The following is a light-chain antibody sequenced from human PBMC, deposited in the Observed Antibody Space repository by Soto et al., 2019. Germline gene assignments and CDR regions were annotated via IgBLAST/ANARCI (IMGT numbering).Light chain of an antibody. J-gene: IGLJ2*01. CDR3: ASYAGDSVV. CDR1: SSDVGGYNY. V-gene: IGLV2-8*01. CDR2: EVT. Sequence: QSALTQPPSASGSPGQSVAISCTGTSSDVGGYNYVSWYQQHSGKAPKLIIYEVTRRPSGVPDRFSGCKSGSTASLSVSGLQAEDEADYYCASYAGDSVVFGGGTKLTVL.